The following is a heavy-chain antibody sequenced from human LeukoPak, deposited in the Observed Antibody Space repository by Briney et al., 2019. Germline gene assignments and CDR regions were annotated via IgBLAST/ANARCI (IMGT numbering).Heavy chain of an antibody. CDR3: AKGRAGYRIEPDYFDY. J-gene: IGHJ4*01. Sequence: PGGSLRLSCAASGFTLSGYGMSWVRQAPGKGLEWVSSISSSASYISYTDSVKGRFTISRDNAKNSLYLQMDSLRAEDTAVYYCAKGRAGYRIEPDYFDYCGQGTLVTVSS. V-gene: IGHV3-21*01. CDR2: ISSSASYI. D-gene: IGHD2-15*01. CDR1: GFTLSGYG.